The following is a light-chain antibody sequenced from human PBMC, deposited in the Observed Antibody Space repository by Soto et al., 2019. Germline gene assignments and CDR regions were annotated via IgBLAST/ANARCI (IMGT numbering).Light chain of an antibody. Sequence: DIQMTQSPSSVSASVGDRVTITCRASQVISRWVAWYQQKPGNAPKLLIYAASSLQSGVPSRFSGTGSGTDFTLTICSLQPDDFATYYCQEADSFTLTFGGGTKV. CDR2: AAS. CDR3: QEADSFTLT. CDR1: QVISRW. J-gene: IGKJ4*01. V-gene: IGKV1-12*01.